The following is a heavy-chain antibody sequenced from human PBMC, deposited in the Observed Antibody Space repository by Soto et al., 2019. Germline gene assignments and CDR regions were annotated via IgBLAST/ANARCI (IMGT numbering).Heavy chain of an antibody. CDR2: ISGNGGST. J-gene: IGHJ4*02. Sequence: EVQLLESGGDLVQPGGSLRLSCAASGFTFSSYAMSWVRQAPGKGLQWVSAISGNGGSTYYADSVKGRFTISRYNSKNTLYLEMNSLRAEDTALYYGAKLIGGLQWVGDWGQGTLVTVSS. D-gene: IGHD6-19*01. V-gene: IGHV3-23*01. CDR3: AKLIGGLQWVGD. CDR1: GFTFSSYA.